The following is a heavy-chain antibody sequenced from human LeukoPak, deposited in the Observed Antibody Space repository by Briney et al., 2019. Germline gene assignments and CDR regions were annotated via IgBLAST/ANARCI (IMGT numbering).Heavy chain of an antibody. CDR3: AVGYCSGGSCYSSQY. J-gene: IGHJ4*02. CDR2: ISGYNGNT. D-gene: IGHD2-15*01. CDR1: GYIYTSNC. Sequence: ASVRVSCEASGYIYTSNCIRGVRQAPGQGLEWMGWISGYNGNTKYAQKFQGRVTMTTDTSTSTAYMELRSLRSDDAAVYFCAVGYCSGGSCYSSQYWGQGTLVTVSP. V-gene: IGHV1-18*01.